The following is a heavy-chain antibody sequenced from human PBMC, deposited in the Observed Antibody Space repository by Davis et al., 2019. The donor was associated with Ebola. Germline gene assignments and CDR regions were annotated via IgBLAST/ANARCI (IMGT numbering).Heavy chain of an antibody. V-gene: IGHV1-46*01. Sequence: KSSAYSFTDYYMHWVRQAPGQGLEWLGVVNPAGGSTRYPQKFQGRVTMTRDTSTTTVYIHLTTLTSEDTAVYYCARVRGDLQVTFDLWGQGTLVTVSS. CDR2: VNPAGGST. CDR1: AYSFTDYY. D-gene: IGHD3-16*01. CDR3: ARVRGDLQVTFDL. J-gene: IGHJ4*02.